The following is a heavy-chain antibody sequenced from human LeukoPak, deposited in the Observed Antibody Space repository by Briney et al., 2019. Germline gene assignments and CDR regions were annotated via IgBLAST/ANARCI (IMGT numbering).Heavy chain of an antibody. Sequence: PGRSLRLSCAASGFTFDDYAMHWVRQAPGKGLEWVSGISWNSGSIGYADSVKGRFTISRDNAKNSLYLQMNSLRAEDTALYYCAKDRVGGSSPALDFDYWGQGTLVTVSS. CDR1: GFTFDDYA. D-gene: IGHD1-26*01. J-gene: IGHJ4*02. CDR3: AKDRVGGSSPALDFDY. CDR2: ISWNSGSI. V-gene: IGHV3-9*01.